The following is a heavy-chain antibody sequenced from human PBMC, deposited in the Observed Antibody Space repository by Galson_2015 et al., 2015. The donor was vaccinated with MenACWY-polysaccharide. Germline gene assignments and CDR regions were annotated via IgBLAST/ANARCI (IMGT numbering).Heavy chain of an antibody. CDR2: INPSGGST. Sequence: SVKVSCKASGYTFTSYYMHWVRQAPGQGLEWMGIINPSGGSTSYAQKFQGRVTMTRDTSTSTVYMELSSLRSEDTAVYYCARHFSVGATVHYYYGMDVWGQGTTVTVSS. D-gene: IGHD1-26*01. CDR3: ARHFSVGATVHYYYGMDV. J-gene: IGHJ6*02. CDR1: GYTFTSYY. V-gene: IGHV1-46*03.